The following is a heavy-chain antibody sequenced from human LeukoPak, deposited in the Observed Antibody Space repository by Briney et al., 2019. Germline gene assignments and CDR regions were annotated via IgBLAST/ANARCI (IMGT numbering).Heavy chain of an antibody. V-gene: IGHV4-39*01. CDR1: GGSISSSSYY. CDR3: ARRPQRLVRVGAFDI. Sequence: SETLSLTCTVSGGSISSSSYYWGWIRQPPGKGLEWIGSIYYSGSTYYNPSLKSRVTISVDTSKNQFSLKLSSVTAADTAVYYCARRPQRLVRVGAFDIWGQGTMVTVSS. CDR2: IYYSGST. J-gene: IGHJ3*02. D-gene: IGHD6-19*01.